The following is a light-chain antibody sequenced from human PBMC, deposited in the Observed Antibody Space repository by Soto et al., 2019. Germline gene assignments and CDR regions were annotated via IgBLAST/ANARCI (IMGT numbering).Light chain of an antibody. Sequence: DIVMTQSPDSLAVSLGERATINCKSSQSVLYSSNNKNYLAWYQQKPGQPPKLLIYWASTRESGVPDRFSGRGSGTDFTLTISSLQAEDVAVYYCQQYSSTPLTFGGGNKVEIK. V-gene: IGKV4-1*01. CDR1: QSVLYSSNNKNY. CDR3: QQYSSTPLT. J-gene: IGKJ4*01. CDR2: WAS.